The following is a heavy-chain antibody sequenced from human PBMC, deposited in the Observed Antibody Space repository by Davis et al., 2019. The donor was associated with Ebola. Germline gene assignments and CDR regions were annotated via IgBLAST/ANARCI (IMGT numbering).Heavy chain of an antibody. D-gene: IGHD3-22*01. CDR2: IYYSGST. CDR1: GGSFSGYY. V-gene: IGHV4-34*01. J-gene: IGHJ3*02. CDR3: AREGYYYDSSGYHRGAFDI. Sequence: MPSETLSLTCAVYGGSFSGYYWGWIRQPPGKGLEWIGSIYYSGSTYYNPSLKSRVTISVDTSKNQFSLKLSSVTAADTAVYYCAREGYYYDSSGYHRGAFDIWGQGTLVTVSS.